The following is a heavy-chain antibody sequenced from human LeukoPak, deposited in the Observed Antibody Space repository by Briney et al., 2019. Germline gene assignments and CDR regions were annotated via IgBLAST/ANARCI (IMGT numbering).Heavy chain of an antibody. CDR3: ARQKGSFGFDY. Sequence: GGSLRLSCAASGFTFSSYAMHWVRQAPGKGLEWVVVISYDGSNKYYADSVKGRFTISRDNSKNTLYLQMNSLRAEDTAVYYCARQKGSFGFDYWGQGTLVTVSS. J-gene: IGHJ4*02. D-gene: IGHD3-10*01. CDR1: GFTFSSYA. V-gene: IGHV3-30*04. CDR2: ISYDGSNK.